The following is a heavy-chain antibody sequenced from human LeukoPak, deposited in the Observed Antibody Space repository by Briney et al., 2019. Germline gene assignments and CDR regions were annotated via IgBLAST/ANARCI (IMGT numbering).Heavy chain of an antibody. D-gene: IGHD2-21*02. CDR2: ISGGGGST. J-gene: IGHJ4*02. V-gene: IGHV3-23*01. CDR3: AKTCGGDCYSTFDY. CDR1: GFTFSSYA. Sequence: PGGSLRLSCAASGFTFSSYAMNWVRQAPGKGLEWVSAISGGGGSTYYADSVKGRFTISRDHSKNTLYLQMNSLRAEDTAVYYCAKTCGGDCYSTFDYWGQGTLVTVSS.